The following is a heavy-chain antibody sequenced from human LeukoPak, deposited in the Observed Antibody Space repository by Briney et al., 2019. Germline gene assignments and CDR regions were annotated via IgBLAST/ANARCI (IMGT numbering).Heavy chain of an antibody. Sequence: SETLSLTCTVSGGSISSYYWSWIRQPPGKGLEWIGYIYYSGSTNYNPSLKSRVTISVDTSKNQFSLQLSSVTAADTAVYYCAREDYGDYSYYFDYWGQGTLVTVSS. CDR1: GGSISSYY. J-gene: IGHJ4*02. CDR3: AREDYGDYSYYFDY. D-gene: IGHD4-17*01. CDR2: IYYSGST. V-gene: IGHV4-59*01.